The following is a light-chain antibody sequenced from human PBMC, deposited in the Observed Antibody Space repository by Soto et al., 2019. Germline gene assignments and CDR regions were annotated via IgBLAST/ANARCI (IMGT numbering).Light chain of an antibody. V-gene: IGLV2-8*01. CDR2: DVT. CDR1: SSDVGGYNY. J-gene: IGLJ1*01. CDR3: SSFAGGNIYV. Sequence: QSALTQPPSASGSPGQSVTISCTGTSSDVGGYNYVSWHQQHPGKAPKLIIYDVTKRPSGVPDRFSGSKSGYTAFLTVSGLQAEDEADYYCSSFAGGNIYVFGTGTKVTVL.